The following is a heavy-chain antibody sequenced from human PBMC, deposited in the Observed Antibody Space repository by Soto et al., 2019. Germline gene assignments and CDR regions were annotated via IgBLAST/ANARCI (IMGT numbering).Heavy chain of an antibody. Sequence: GGSLRLSCAASGFTFSSYSMNWVRQAPGKGLEWVSSISSSSSYIYYADSVKGRFTISRDNAKNSLYLQMNSLRAEDTAVYYCARDGCSSTSCYDGYYYYYMDVWGKGTTVTVSS. CDR3: ARDGCSSTSCYDGYYYYYMDV. CDR2: ISSSSSYI. CDR1: GFTFSSYS. J-gene: IGHJ6*03. D-gene: IGHD2-2*01. V-gene: IGHV3-21*01.